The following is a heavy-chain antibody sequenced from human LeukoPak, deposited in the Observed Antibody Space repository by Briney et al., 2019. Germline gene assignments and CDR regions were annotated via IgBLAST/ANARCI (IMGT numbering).Heavy chain of an antibody. Sequence: SGGSLRLSCAASGFTFSDYYMSWIRQAPGKGLEWVSYISSSSSYTNYADSVKGRFTISRDNAKNSLYLQMNSLRAEDTAVYYCARDLTSSSATIDYWGQGTLVTVSS. CDR3: ARDLTSSSATIDY. CDR2: ISSSSSYT. CDR1: GFTFSDYY. D-gene: IGHD5-12*01. J-gene: IGHJ4*02. V-gene: IGHV3-11*05.